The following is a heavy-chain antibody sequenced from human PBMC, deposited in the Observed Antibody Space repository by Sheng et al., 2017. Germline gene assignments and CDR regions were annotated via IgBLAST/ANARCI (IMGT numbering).Heavy chain of an antibody. CDR2: VDQPGSGT. CDR3: ARASGWQHLIQVLFDY. D-gene: IGHD5-18*01. CDR1: GFTFTHYW. V-gene: IGHV3-74*01. J-gene: IGHJ4*02. Sequence: EVQLVESGGGLVQPGGSLRLSCAASGFTFTHYWMHWVRHAPGKGLVWVAHVDQPGSGTSYADSVKGRFTISRDNAKDSLYLQMNSLRDEDTAVYYCARASGWQHLIQVLFDYWGQGTLVTVSS.